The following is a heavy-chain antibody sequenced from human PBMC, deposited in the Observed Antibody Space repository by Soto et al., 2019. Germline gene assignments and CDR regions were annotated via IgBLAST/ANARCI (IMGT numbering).Heavy chain of an antibody. Sequence: RGESLKISCKGSGYSFTSYWIGWVRQMXGKGLEWMGIIHPGDSDTRYSPSFQGQVTISADKSISTAYLQWSSLKASDTAMYYCARPSCSSTSCYPRHTIGGPRGVGWFDPWGQGTLVTVSS. J-gene: IGHJ5*02. CDR2: IHPGDSDT. CDR3: ARPSCSSTSCYPRHTIGGPRGVGWFDP. CDR1: GYSFTSYW. D-gene: IGHD2-2*01. V-gene: IGHV5-51*01.